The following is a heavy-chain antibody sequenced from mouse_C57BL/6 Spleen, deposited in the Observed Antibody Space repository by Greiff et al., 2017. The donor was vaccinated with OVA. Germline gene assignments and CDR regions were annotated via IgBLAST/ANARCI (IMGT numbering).Heavy chain of an antibody. J-gene: IGHJ1*03. D-gene: IGHD1-2*01. CDR3: ASFNTTGPYWDFDV. CDR1: GFSLTSYG. CDR2: IWSGGST. Sequence: VQLQQSGPGLVQPSQSLSITCTVSGFSLTSYGVHWVRQSPGKGLEWLGVIWSGGSTDYNAAFISRLSISKDNSKSQVFIKMNSLQADDTAIYYCASFNTTGPYWDFDVWGTGTTVTVSS. V-gene: IGHV2-2*01.